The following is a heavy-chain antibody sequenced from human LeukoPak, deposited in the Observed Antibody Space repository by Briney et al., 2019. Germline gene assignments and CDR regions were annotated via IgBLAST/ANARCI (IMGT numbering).Heavy chain of an antibody. CDR3: AREPNQLPSRAYRPNWFDP. CDR2: IYHSGST. Sequence: SQTLSLTCAVSGGSISSGGYSWSWIRQPPGKGLEWIGYIYHSGSTYYNPSLKSRVTISVDRSKNQFSLKLSSVTAADTAVYYCAREPNQLPSRAYRPNWFDPWGQGTLVTVSS. J-gene: IGHJ5*02. D-gene: IGHD2-2*01. CDR1: GGSISSGGYS. V-gene: IGHV4-30-2*01.